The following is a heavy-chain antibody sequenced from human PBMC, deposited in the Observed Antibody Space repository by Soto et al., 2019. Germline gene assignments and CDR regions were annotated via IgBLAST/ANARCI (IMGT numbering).Heavy chain of an antibody. CDR1: GVAFSSSS. CDR3: ASSIVGATTSPSYFDY. D-gene: IGHD1-26*01. CDR2: IIPIFGTA. V-gene: IGHV1-69*13. Sequence: TPVKVSSKASGVAFSSSSSRWLRQSTGQGLEWMGGIIPIFGTANYAQKFQGRVTITADESTSTAYMELSSLRSEDTAVYYCASSIVGATTSPSYFDYWGQATLVTVSS. J-gene: IGHJ4*02.